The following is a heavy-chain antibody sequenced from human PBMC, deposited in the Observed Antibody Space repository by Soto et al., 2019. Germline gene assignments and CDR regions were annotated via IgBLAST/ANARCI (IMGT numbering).Heavy chain of an antibody. D-gene: IGHD6-19*01. CDR1: GGSVSSGSYY. J-gene: IGHJ6*02. CDR2: IYYSGST. CDR3: ARGIEGWYQGRYYYGMDV. Sequence: QVQLQESGPGLVKPSETLSLTCTVSGGSVSSGSYYWSWIRQPPGKGLEWIGYIYYSGSTNYNPSHKSRVTQSVDTSKNQFSLKLSSVTAADTAVYYCARGIEGWYQGRYYYGMDVWGQGTTVTVPS. V-gene: IGHV4-61*01.